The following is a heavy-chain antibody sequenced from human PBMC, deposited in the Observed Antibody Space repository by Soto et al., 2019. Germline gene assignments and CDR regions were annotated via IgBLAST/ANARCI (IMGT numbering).Heavy chain of an antibody. CDR1: GGTFSSYA. J-gene: IGHJ5*02. CDR3: ARGRFWSGYYYWFDP. D-gene: IGHD3-3*01. CDR2: IIPIFGTA. Sequence: SVKVSCKASGGTFSSYAISWVRQAPGQGLEWMGGIIPIFGTANYAQKFQGRVAITADESTSTAYMELSSLRSEDTAVYYCARGRFWSGYYYWFDPWGQGTLVTVSS. V-gene: IGHV1-69*13.